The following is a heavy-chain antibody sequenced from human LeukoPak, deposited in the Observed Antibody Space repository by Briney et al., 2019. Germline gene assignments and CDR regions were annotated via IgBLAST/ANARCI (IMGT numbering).Heavy chain of an antibody. CDR1: GFTFSSYS. CDR3: AKSHGSGSYYSDY. J-gene: IGHJ4*02. V-gene: IGHV3-21*04. CDR2: ISSSSSYI. D-gene: IGHD3-10*01. Sequence: NTGGSLRLSCAASGFTFSSYSMNWVRQAPGKGLEWVSSISSSSSYIYYADSVKGRFTISRDNAKNSLYLQMNSLRAEDTALYYCAKSHGSGSYYSDYWGQGTLVTVSS.